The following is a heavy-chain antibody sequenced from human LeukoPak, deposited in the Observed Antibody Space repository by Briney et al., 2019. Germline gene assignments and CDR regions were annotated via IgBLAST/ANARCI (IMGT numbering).Heavy chain of an antibody. J-gene: IGHJ4*02. D-gene: IGHD3-22*01. CDR2: ISYDGRNK. V-gene: IGHV3-30*04. CDR1: GFTFSSYA. CDR3: ARSRGDSGSGYYYCFDY. Sequence: GGSLRLSCAASGFTFSSYAMHWVREAPGKGVEGVADISYDGRNKYYADSVKGRFTISRDNSKNTLYLQMNSLRAEDTAVYYCARSRGDSGSGYYYCFDYWGQGTLVTVSS.